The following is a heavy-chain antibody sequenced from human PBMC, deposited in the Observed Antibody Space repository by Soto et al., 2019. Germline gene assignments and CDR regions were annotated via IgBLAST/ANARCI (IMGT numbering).Heavy chain of an antibody. J-gene: IGHJ6*03. Sequence: GASVKVSCKASRGTFSSYAISSARQATGQGLEWMGGIIPIFGTANYAQKFQGRVTITADESTSTAYMELSSLRSEDTAVYYCARGKVYSSSSPLLGYYMDVWGKGTTVTVSS. CDR2: IIPIFGTA. CDR3: ARGKVYSSSSPLLGYYMDV. D-gene: IGHD6-6*01. V-gene: IGHV1-69*13. CDR1: RGTFSSYA.